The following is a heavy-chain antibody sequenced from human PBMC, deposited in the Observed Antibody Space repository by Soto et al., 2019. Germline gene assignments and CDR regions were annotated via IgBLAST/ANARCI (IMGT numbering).Heavy chain of an antibody. CDR1: GGTFSNYA. V-gene: IGHV1-69*12. CDR3: AQTLGLAVAGPGRFDL. CDR2: ITPFFGTA. J-gene: IGHJ2*01. D-gene: IGHD6-19*01. Sequence: QVQLVQSGAEVKKPGSSVKVSCKASGGTFSNYAISWVRQAPGQGLEWMGGITPFFGTANYAQKFKGRVTIPADESMTTAALGRSRLRSEDTAVYYCAQTLGLAVAGPGRFDLWGRGTLVTVSS.